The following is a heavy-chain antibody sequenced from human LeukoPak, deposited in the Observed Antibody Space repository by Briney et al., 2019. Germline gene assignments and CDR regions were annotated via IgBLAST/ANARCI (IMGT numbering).Heavy chain of an antibody. V-gene: IGHV4-34*01. CDR2: INHSGST. D-gene: IGHD6-19*01. Sequence: SETLSLTCAVYGGSFSGYYWSWIRQPPGKGLEWIGEINHSGSTNYNPSLKSRVTISVDTSKNQFSLKLSSVTAADTAVYYCARVISAYSSGWGIDYWGQGTLVTVSS. CDR1: GGSFSGYY. J-gene: IGHJ4*02. CDR3: ARVISAYSSGWGIDY.